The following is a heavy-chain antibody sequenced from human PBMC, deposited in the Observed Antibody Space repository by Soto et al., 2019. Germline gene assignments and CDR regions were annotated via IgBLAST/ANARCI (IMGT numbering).Heavy chain of an antibody. CDR2: IYHTGST. Sequence: QVQLQESGPGLVKPSETLSLTCTVSGGSVSSGSHYWSWIRQPPGKGLEWIGYIYHTGSTNYNPSLNRRVTMSVDTSKHQFSLKLNSVTAADTAVYYCARGGSIAAAVVDYWGQGTLVTVSS. J-gene: IGHJ4*02. V-gene: IGHV4-61*01. CDR3: ARGGSIAAAVVDY. CDR1: GGSVSSGSHY. D-gene: IGHD6-13*01.